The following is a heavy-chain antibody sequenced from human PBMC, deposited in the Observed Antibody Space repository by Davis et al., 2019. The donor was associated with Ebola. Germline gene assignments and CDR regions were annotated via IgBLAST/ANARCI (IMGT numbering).Heavy chain of an antibody. CDR1: GGSFSGYY. V-gene: IGHV4-34*01. CDR3: ARVAHYDFWSGYWGGMDV. D-gene: IGHD3-3*01. Sequence: SETLSLTCAVYGGSFSGYYWSWIRQPPGKGLEWIGEINHSGSTNYNPSLKSRVTISVDTSTKQFSMKLSSVTAADTAVYYCARVAHYDFWSGYWGGMDVWGQGTTVTVSS. CDR2: INHSGST. J-gene: IGHJ6*02.